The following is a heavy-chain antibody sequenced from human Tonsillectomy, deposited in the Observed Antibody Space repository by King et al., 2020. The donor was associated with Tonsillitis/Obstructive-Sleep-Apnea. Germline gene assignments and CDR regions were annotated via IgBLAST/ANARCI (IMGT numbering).Heavy chain of an antibody. CDR3: ARSQGATVDRNYFDY. CDR1: GGPISSYY. Sequence: QLQESGPGLVKPSETLSLTCTVSGGPISSYYWSWIRQPAGKGLEWIGRIYTSGSTNYNPSLKSRVTMSVDTSKNQFSLKVNSVTAADTAVYYCARSQGATVDRNYFDYWGQGTLVTVSS. D-gene: IGHD4-23*01. J-gene: IGHJ4*02. V-gene: IGHV4-4*07. CDR2: IYTSGST.